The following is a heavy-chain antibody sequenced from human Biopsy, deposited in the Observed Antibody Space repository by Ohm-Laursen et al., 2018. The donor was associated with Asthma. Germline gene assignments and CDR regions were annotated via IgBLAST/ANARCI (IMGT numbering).Heavy chain of an antibody. CDR2: HDHEEGGT. V-gene: IGHV1-24*01. CDR1: GYSLTDLS. CDR3: ASDFPKDYVRYNFQF. J-gene: IGHJ4*02. Sequence: ASVKVSCKTSGYSLTDLSMHWVRQAPGQGLEWMEGHDHEEGGTVNARRFQGRVTMTEDTSTDTAYMELSSLSSDDTAVYYCASDFPKDYVRYNFQFWGQGTLVTVSS. D-gene: IGHD4-17*01.